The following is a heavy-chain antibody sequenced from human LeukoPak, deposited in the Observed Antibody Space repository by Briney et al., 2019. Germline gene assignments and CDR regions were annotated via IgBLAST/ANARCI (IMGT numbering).Heavy chain of an antibody. D-gene: IGHD5-12*01. CDR1: GYSISSGYY. CDR3: ASLYSGYDPLSPDAFDI. CDR2: IYHSGST. J-gene: IGHJ3*02. V-gene: IGHV4-38-2*02. Sequence: PSETLSLTCTVFGYSISSGYYWGWIRQPPGKGLEWIGSIYHSGSTNYNPSLKSRVTISVDKSKNQFSLKLSSVTAADTAVYYCASLYSGYDPLSPDAFDIWGQGTMVTVSS.